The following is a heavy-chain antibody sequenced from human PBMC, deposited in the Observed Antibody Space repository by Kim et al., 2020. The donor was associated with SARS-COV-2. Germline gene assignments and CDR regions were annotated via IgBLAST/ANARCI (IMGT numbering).Heavy chain of an antibody. CDR3: ARDYLYSSSWYVNWFDP. V-gene: IGHV1-3*01. CDR2: INAGNGNT. J-gene: IGHJ5*02. D-gene: IGHD6-13*01. Sequence: ASVKVSCKASGYTFTSYAMHWVRQAPGQRLEWMGWINAGNGNTKYSQKFQGRVTITRDTSASTAYMELSSLRSEDTAVYYCARDYLYSSSWYVNWFDPWGQGTLVTVSS. CDR1: GYTFTSYA.